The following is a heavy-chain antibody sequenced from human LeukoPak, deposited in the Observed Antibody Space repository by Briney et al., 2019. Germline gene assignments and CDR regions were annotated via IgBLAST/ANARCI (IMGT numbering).Heavy chain of an antibody. J-gene: IGHJ4*02. Sequence: SETLSLTCTVSGGSINSPNSYWGWIRQPPGKELEWIGSIFHDGTTYYSPSLKSRVTVSVDTSLNQFSLSLMSMTAADTAVYYCARRVVAGTTVDFWGQGNLVTVSS. CDR2: IFHDGTT. V-gene: IGHV4-39*01. CDR3: ARRVVAGTTVDF. D-gene: IGHD1-1*01. CDR1: GGSINSPNSY.